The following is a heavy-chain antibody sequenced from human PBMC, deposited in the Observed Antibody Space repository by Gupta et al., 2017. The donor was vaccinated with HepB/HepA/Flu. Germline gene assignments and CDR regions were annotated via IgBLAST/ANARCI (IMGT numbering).Heavy chain of an antibody. CDR1: GFTFSSYS. V-gene: IGHV3-21*01. Sequence: EVQLVESGGGLVKPGGSLRLSCAASGFTFSSYSMNWVRQAPGKGLEWVSSISSSSRYIYYADSVKGRFTISRDNAKNSLYLQMNSLRAEDTAVYYCARGKQLWPQGWGQGTLVTVSS. J-gene: IGHJ4*02. D-gene: IGHD5-18*01. CDR2: ISSSSRYI. CDR3: ARGKQLWPQG.